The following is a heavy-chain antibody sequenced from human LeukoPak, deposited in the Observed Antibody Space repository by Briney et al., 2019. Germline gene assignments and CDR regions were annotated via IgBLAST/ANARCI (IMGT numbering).Heavy chain of an antibody. Sequence: PGGSLRLSCAASGFTFSSYSMNWVHQPPGKGLEWIGEVNLQGSTNYNPSLMRRVAISVDTSANHVSLQLTSVTAADTAVYYCAREGGPYRPLDYSGQGTLVTVSS. CDR3: AREGGPYRPLDY. CDR1: GFTFSSYS. CDR2: VNLQGST. J-gene: IGHJ4*02. V-gene: IGHV4-34*01.